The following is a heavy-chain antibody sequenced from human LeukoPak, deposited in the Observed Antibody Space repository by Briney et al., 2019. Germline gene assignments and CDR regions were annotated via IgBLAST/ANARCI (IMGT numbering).Heavy chain of an antibody. J-gene: IGHJ6*02. Sequence: SETLSLTCTVSGGSISSYYWSWIRQRPGKGLEWIGYIYYSGSTNYNPSLKSRVTISVDTSKNQFSLKLSSVTAADTAVYYCARGSAVAGTSYYYGMDVWGQGTTVTVSS. CDR3: ARGSAVAGTSYYYGMDV. D-gene: IGHD6-19*01. V-gene: IGHV4-59*01. CDR2: IYYSGST. CDR1: GGSISSYY.